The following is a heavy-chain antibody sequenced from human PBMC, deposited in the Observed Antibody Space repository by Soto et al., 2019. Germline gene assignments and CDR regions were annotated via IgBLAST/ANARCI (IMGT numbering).Heavy chain of an antibody. CDR1: GFSLSNARMG. CDR3: ARTFYDSSGYYYQPFIWFDP. CDR2: IFSNDEK. Sequence: SGPTLVNPTETLTLTCTVPGFSLSNARMGVSWIRQPPGKALEWLAHIFSNDEKSYSTSLKSRLTISKDTSKSQVVLTMTNMDPVDTATYYCARTFYDSSGYYYQPFIWFDPWGQGTLVTVSS. D-gene: IGHD3-22*01. V-gene: IGHV2-26*01. J-gene: IGHJ5*02.